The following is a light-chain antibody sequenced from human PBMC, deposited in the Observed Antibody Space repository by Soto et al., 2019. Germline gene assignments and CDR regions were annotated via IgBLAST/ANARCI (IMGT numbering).Light chain of an antibody. Sequence: QSVLTQPASVSGSPGQSITISCTGTSSDVGSDNLVSWYQQHPGKAPKLMIYEGSKRPSGVSNRFSGSKSGNTASLTISGLQAEDEAHYYCSSYASSGAVVFGGGTKVTVL. CDR1: SSDVGSDNL. V-gene: IGLV2-14*02. CDR2: EGS. J-gene: IGLJ3*02. CDR3: SSYASSGAVV.